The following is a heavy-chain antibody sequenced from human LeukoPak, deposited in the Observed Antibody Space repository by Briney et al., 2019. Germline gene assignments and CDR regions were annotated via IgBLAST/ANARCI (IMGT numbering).Heavy chain of an antibody. V-gene: IGHV3-30-3*01. CDR1: GFTFSSYA. Sequence: GGSLRLSCAASGFTFSSYAMHWVRQAPGKGLEWVAVISYDGSNKYYADSVKGRFTISRDNSKNTLYLQMNSLRAEDTAVYYCARESRVGSFFDYWGQGTLVTVSS. CDR2: ISYDGSNK. CDR3: ARESRVGSFFDY. D-gene: IGHD6-13*01. J-gene: IGHJ4*02.